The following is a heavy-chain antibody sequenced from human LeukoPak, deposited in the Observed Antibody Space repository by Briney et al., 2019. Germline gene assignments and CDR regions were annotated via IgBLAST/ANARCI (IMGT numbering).Heavy chain of an antibody. J-gene: IGHJ5*02. CDR1: GFTFSNYA. D-gene: IGHD3-10*01. Sequence: GGSLRLSCAASGFTFSNYAMSWVRQAPGKGLEWVSTVSGSGGSTYYADSVKGQFTISRDNSKNTLYLQMNSLRAEDTAVYYCAKSRWFGELLPNNWFDPWAREPWSPSPQ. CDR3: AKSRWFGELLPNNWFDP. V-gene: IGHV3-23*01. CDR2: VSGSGGST.